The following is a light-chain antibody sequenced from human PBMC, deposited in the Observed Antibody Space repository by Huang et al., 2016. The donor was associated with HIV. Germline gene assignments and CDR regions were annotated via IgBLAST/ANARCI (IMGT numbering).Light chain of an antibody. CDR3: QQYNRWPPST. Sequence: EIVLTQSPATLSGFPGERATLSCRASQSVGTNLAWYQQKPGQSPRLLIYGASTRASDIPERFSDSGSGTEFPLTISSLQSEEFAVGHCQQYNRWPPSTFGRGTRVEIK. V-gene: IGKV3D-15*01. CDR1: QSVGTN. CDR2: GAS. J-gene: IGKJ5*01.